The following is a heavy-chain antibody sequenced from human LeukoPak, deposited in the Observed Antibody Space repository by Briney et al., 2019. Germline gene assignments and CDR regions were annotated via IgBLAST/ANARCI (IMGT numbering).Heavy chain of an antibody. CDR1: GFTFDDYG. CDR3: AKIVVPGRYFDY. CDR2: FSGSGGST. V-gene: IGHV3-23*01. D-gene: IGHD2-2*01. J-gene: IGHJ4*02. Sequence: PGGSLRLSCAASGFTFDDYGMSWVRQAPGKGLEWVSAFSGSGGSTYYADSVKGRFTISRDNSKNTLYLQMNSLRAEDTAVYYCAKIVVPGRYFDYWGQGTLVTVSS.